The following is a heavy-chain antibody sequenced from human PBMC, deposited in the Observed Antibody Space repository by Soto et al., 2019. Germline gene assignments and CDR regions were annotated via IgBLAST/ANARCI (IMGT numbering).Heavy chain of an antibody. J-gene: IGHJ4*02. CDR1: GFTFSSYA. D-gene: IGHD3-16*01. CDR3: AAALGNRSYVGRDY. Sequence: QVQLVESGGGVVQPGRSLRLSCAASGFTFSSYAMNWVRQAPGKGLEWVAVIIYDGSNKHYADFVKGRFTIARDNSKNTMYLRMKSLRFEDPAADYCAAALGNRSYVGRDYWGQGTLVTVST. V-gene: IGHV3-30-3*01. CDR2: IIYDGSNK.